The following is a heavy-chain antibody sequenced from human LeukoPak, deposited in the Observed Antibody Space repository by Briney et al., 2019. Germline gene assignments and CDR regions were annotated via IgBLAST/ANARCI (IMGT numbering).Heavy chain of an antibody. CDR1: GYTFTSYD. V-gene: IGHV1-8*01. CDR2: MSPNSGNT. J-gene: IGHJ6*03. Sequence: ASVKVSCKDSGYTFTSYDINWVRQATGQGLEWMGWMSPNSGNTGYAQKLQGRVTMTRNTSISTAYMELSSLRSEDTAVYYCARERSSLLDYYMDVWGKGTTVTVAS. CDR3: ARERSSLLDYYMDV. D-gene: IGHD2-2*01.